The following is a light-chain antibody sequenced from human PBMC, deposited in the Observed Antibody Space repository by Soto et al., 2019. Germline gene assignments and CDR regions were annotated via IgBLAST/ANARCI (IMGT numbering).Light chain of an antibody. V-gene: IGKV1-5*01. CDR2: DAP. CDR3: QQYNNWPPWT. J-gene: IGKJ1*01. CDR1: QSISRW. Sequence: DIQMTESPSTLSASLGDRVTITCRASQSISRWLAWYQQRPGKAPKLLIYDAPDLESGVPSRFSGSGSGTEFTLTISSLQPDDFAVYFCQQYNNWPPWTFGQGTKVDIK.